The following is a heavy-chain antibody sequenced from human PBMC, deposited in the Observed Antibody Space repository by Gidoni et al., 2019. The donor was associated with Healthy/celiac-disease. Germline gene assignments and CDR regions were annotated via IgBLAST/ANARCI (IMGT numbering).Heavy chain of an antibody. CDR1: GGSISSYY. CDR2: IYTSGST. CDR3: ARDPYNYDFWSGYYTYYYYGMDV. V-gene: IGHV4-4*07. Sequence: QVQLQESGPGLVKPSETLSLTCPVSGGSISSYYCSWIRQPAGKGLEWSGRIYTSGSTNYNPSLKSRVTMSVDTSKNQFSLKLSSVTAADTAVYYCARDPYNYDFWSGYYTYYYYGMDVWGQGTTVTVSS. D-gene: IGHD3-3*01. J-gene: IGHJ6*02.